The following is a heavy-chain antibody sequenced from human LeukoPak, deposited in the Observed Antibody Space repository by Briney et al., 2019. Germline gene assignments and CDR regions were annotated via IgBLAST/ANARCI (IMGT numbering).Heavy chain of an antibody. CDR1: GYTFTCYY. V-gene: IGHV1-2*02. CDR3: ARSPESGPRNREQPSGY. CDR2: INPNSGGT. Sequence: ASVKVSCKASGYTFTCYYMHWVRQAPGQGLEWMGWINPNSGGTNYAQKFQGRVTMTRDTSISTAYMELSRLRSDDTAVYYCARSPESGPRNREQPSGYWGQGTLVTVSS. J-gene: IGHJ4*02. D-gene: IGHD1-14*01.